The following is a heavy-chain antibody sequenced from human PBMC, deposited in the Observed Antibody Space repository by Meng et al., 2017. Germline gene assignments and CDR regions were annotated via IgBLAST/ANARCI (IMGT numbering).Heavy chain of an antibody. D-gene: IGHD3-22*01. J-gene: IGHJ4*02. Sequence: LTCAVYGGSFSGYYWSWIRQAPGKGLVWVSRINSDGSSTSYADSVKGRFTISRDNAKNTLYLQMNSLRAEDTAVYYCARDQGYDSSGYLNWGQGTLVTVSS. CDR1: GGSFSGYY. CDR3: ARDQGYDSSGYLN. CDR2: INSDGSST. V-gene: IGHV3-74*01.